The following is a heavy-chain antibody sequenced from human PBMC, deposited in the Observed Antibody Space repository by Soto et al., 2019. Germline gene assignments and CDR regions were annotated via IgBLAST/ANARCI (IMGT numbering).Heavy chain of an antibody. CDR2: VHGSGST. J-gene: IGHJ4*02. Sequence: SETLSLTCSVSGDAISNYYWSWLRQTPGKGLEWIGCVHGSGSTDYNPSFKGRVSMSLQTSKSQFSLNLRSVTAADTATYFCARGTRALITSFFAYWGQGLPVTVSS. V-gene: IGHV4-59*01. CDR1: GDAISNYY. D-gene: IGHD1-20*01. CDR3: ARGTRALITSFFAY.